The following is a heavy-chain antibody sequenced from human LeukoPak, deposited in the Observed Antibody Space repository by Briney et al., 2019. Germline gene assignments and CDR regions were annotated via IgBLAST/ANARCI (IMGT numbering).Heavy chain of an antibody. Sequence: SQTLSLTCTVSGGSISSGGYYWSWIRQPPGKGLEWIGYIYHSGSTYYNPSLKSRVTISVDRSKNQFSLKLSSVTAADTAVYYCARPFNSYYDFWSGYGSPLYGAFDIWGQGTMVTVSS. D-gene: IGHD3-3*01. J-gene: IGHJ3*02. CDR2: IYHSGST. CDR1: GGSISSGGYY. V-gene: IGHV4-30-2*01. CDR3: ARPFNSYYDFWSGYGSPLYGAFDI.